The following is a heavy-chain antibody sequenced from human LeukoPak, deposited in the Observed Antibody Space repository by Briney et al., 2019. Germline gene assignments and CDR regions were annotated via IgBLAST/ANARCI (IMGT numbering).Heavy chain of an antibody. J-gene: IGHJ4*02. CDR2: IYSGGST. CDR3: ARGRDGYNYDY. V-gene: IGHV3-53*01. D-gene: IGHD5-24*01. CDR1: GFSFSSYG. Sequence: GRSLRLSCAASGFSFSSYGMHWVRQAPGKGLEWVSVIYSGGSTYYADSVKGRFTISRDNSKNTLYLQMNSLRAEDTAVYYCARGRDGYNYDYWGQGTLVTVSS.